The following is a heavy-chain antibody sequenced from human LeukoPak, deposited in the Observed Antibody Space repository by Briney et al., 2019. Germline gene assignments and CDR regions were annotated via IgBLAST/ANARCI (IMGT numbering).Heavy chain of an antibody. CDR1: GFTFSSYS. J-gene: IGHJ3*02. CDR2: ISSSSSYI. V-gene: IGHV3-21*01. CDR3: ARDRHVDAFDI. Sequence: GGSLRLSCAASGFTFSSYSMTWVRQAPGKGLEWVSSISSSSSYIYYADSVKGRFTISRDNAKNSLYLQMNSLRAEDTAVYYCARDRHVDAFDIWGQGTMVTVSS.